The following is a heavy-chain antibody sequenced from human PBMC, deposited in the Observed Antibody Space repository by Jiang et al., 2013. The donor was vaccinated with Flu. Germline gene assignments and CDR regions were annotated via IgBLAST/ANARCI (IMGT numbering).Heavy chain of an antibody. V-gene: IGHV1-69*05. CDR2: IIPIFGTA. Sequence: GAEVKKPGSSVKVSCKASGGTFSSYAISWVRQAPGQGLEWMGGIIPIFGTANYAQKLQGRVTMTTDTSTSTAYMELRSLRSDDTAVYYCARDRHAYCGGDCYDYFDYWGQGTLVTVSS. CDR3: ARDRHAYCGGDCYDYFDY. J-gene: IGHJ4*02. D-gene: IGHD2-21*02. CDR1: GGTFSSYA.